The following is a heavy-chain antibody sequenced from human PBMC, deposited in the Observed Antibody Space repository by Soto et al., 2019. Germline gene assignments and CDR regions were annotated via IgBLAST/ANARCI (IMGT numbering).Heavy chain of an antibody. D-gene: IGHD1-20*01. CDR3: TTIEMTITHAFDI. CDR2: IKIKTDGGTT. Sequence: GGSLRLSCAASGFPFTNAWMSWVRQSPGKGLECVGRIKIKTDGGTTDYAAPVNGRFTISRDDSKNTLYLQMNSLKTEDTAVYYCTTIEMTITHAFDIWGQGTRVTV. CDR1: GFPFTNAW. J-gene: IGHJ3*02. V-gene: IGHV3-15*01.